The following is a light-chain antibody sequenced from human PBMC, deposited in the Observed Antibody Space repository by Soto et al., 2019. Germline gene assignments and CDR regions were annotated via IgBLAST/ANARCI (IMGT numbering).Light chain of an antibody. J-gene: IGKJ1*01. CDR1: QSVSSN. CDR2: GAS. Sequence: EIVMTQSPATLSVSPGERATLSCRASQSVSSNLAWYQQKAGQAPRLLMYGASTRAIGIPGRFSGSGSGTEFTLTISSLQSEDFAVYYCQQNNKWPPTFGQGTKVDI. V-gene: IGKV3-15*01. CDR3: QQNNKWPPT.